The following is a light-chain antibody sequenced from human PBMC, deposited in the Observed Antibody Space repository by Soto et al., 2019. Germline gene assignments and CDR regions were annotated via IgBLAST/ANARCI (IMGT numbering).Light chain of an antibody. Sequence: EIVMTQSPATLSVSPGERANLSCRASQSVSSNLAWYQQKPGQAPRLLIYGASTRATGIPARFSGSGSGTEFTLTISSLQSEDFAVYYCQQYNNGPRSFGQGTKVEIK. V-gene: IGKV3-15*01. CDR2: GAS. CDR3: QQYNNGPRS. J-gene: IGKJ1*01. CDR1: QSVSSN.